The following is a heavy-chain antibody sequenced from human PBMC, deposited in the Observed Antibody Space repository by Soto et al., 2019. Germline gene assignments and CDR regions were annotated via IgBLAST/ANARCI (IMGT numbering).Heavy chain of an antibody. J-gene: IGHJ5*02. CDR1: GYTFTTYY. CDR2: MNPHTGAT. CDR3: ALPPAATDTLYHCFDP. Sequence: RASVKVSCKAFGYTFTTYYLHGLRQAPGQGLEWVGWMNPHTGATKYAQKFQGRVTMTRDTSIGAAFMELTGLTSDDTAMDYCALPPAATDTLYHCFDPCRQVPLVTSSS. D-gene: IGHD2-2*01. V-gene: IGHV1-2*02.